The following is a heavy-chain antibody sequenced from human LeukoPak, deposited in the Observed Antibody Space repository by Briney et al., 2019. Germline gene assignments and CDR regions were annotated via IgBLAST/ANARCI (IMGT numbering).Heavy chain of an antibody. J-gene: IGHJ4*02. V-gene: IGHV3-74*01. CDR1: GFTFSSYA. D-gene: IGHD5-12*01. CDR2: INSDGSST. Sequence: PGGSLRLSSAASGFTFSSYAMSWVRQAPGKGLVWVSRINSDGSSTSYADSVKGRFTISRDNAKNTLYLQMNSLRAEDTAVYYCARHRRPGATSYYFDYWGQGTLVTVSS. CDR3: ARHRRPGATSYYFDY.